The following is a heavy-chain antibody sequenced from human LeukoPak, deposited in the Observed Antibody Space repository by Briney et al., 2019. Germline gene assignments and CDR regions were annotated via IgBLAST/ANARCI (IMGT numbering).Heavy chain of an antibody. Sequence: GGPLRLSCAASGFTFSSYAMSWVRQAPGKGLEWVSGISGSGGNTYYADSVKGRFTISRDNSRNTLYLQMNSPRAEDTAVYYCAILPGYSSGWYEVNYWGQGTLVTVSS. V-gene: IGHV3-23*01. J-gene: IGHJ4*02. CDR1: GFTFSSYA. CDR3: AILPGYSSGWYEVNY. CDR2: ISGSGGNT. D-gene: IGHD6-13*01.